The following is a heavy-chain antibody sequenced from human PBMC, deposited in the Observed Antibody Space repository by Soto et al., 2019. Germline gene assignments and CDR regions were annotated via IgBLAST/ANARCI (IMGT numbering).Heavy chain of an antibody. CDR3: AKDRFGIVGPVDH. CDR1: GYSFIYYW. CDR2: IYPGDSDT. V-gene: IGHV5-51*01. D-gene: IGHD1-26*01. Sequence: GESLKISCQGSGYSFIYYWIGWVRQMPGKGLEWMGIIYPGDSDTRYSPSFQGQVTISRDNSKNTVSLHMNSPRVDDTAVYFCAKDRFGIVGPVDHWGPGTLVTVSS. J-gene: IGHJ4*02.